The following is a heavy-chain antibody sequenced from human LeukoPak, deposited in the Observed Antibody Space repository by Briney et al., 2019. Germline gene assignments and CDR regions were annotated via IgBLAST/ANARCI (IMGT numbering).Heavy chain of an antibody. J-gene: IGHJ3*02. CDR2: ITYSSNYI. CDR3: ARDDAFDI. V-gene: IGHV3-21*01. CDR1: GFTFSSYS. Sequence: TGGSLRLSCAASGFTFSSYSLSWVRQAPGKGLEWVSSITYSSNYIYYADSVKGRFTISRDNAKNSLYLQMNSLRAEDTAVYYCARDDAFDIWGQGTMVTVSS.